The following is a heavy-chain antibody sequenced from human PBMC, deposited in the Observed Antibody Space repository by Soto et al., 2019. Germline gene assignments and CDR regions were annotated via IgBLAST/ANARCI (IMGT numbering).Heavy chain of an antibody. CDR2: INHSGST. CDR1: GGSFSGYY. V-gene: IGHV4-34*01. J-gene: IGHJ1*01. CDR3: ARGIGSSSWYSYFQH. D-gene: IGHD6-13*01. Sequence: QVQLQQWGAGLLKPSETLSLTCAVYGGSFSGYYWSWIRQPPGKGLEWIGEINHSGSTNYNPSLKSRVTISVDTSKHQFSLKLSSVTAADTAVYYCARGIGSSSWYSYFQHWGQGTLVTVSS.